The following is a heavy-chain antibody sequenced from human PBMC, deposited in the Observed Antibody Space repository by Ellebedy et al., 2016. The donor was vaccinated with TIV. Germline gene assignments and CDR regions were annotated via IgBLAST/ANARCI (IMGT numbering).Heavy chain of an antibody. Sequence: GGSLRLSCVASGFTFSNYWMHWVRQAPGKGLMWVSNIDSDGSTTIYADSLKGRFTISIDNAKNTLYLQMNSLTVEDTGVYYCARGSDGQDYWGQGTLVTVSS. CDR3: ARGSDGQDY. CDR2: IDSDGSTT. J-gene: IGHJ4*02. V-gene: IGHV3-74*01. CDR1: GFTFSNYW. D-gene: IGHD2-8*01.